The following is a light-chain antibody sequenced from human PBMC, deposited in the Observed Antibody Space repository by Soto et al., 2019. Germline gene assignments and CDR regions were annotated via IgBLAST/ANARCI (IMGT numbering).Light chain of an antibody. J-gene: IGKJ1*01. CDR2: EVS. CDR1: QTINNR. CDR3: QQNDTFWTM. Sequence: DIQMTQSPSTLSASVGDRVTIPCRASQTINNRLAWYPQKPGKAPKLLXXEVSTLESGVPSRFSGSGSGTEFTLTISSLQSDDFANYYFQQNDTFWTMFGQGTKVDIK. V-gene: IGKV1-5*01.